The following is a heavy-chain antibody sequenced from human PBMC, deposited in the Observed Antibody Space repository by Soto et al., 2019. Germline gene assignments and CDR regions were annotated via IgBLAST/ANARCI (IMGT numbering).Heavy chain of an antibody. D-gene: IGHD3-3*01. Sequence: QVQLVQSGAEVRRPGASVKVSCKASGHTFTSYQFHWVRQAPGQGLEWMGIINPSGGSTNYAQKFQGRVTMTRDTSTSTVYMELSSLRSEDTAVYYCARAFGVAILLFDSWGQGTLVTVS. CDR2: INPSGGST. V-gene: IGHV1-46*01. J-gene: IGHJ4*02. CDR3: ARAFGVAILLFDS. CDR1: GHTFTSYQ.